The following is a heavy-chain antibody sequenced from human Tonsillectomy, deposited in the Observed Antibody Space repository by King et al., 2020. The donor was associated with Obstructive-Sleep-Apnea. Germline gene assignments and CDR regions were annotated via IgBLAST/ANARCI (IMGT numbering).Heavy chain of an antibody. CDR3: ARRAAAGTFDY. V-gene: IGHV5-51*01. D-gene: IGHD6-13*01. CDR1: GYSFTSYW. J-gene: IGHJ4*02. Sequence: QLVQSGAEVKKPGESLKISCKGSGYSFTSYWIGWVRQIPGKGLELMGIIYPGDSDTRYSHSFPGQGPISADKAISTAYLQWSSLKASDTAMYYCARRAAAGTFDYWGQGTLVTVSS. CDR2: IYPGDSDT.